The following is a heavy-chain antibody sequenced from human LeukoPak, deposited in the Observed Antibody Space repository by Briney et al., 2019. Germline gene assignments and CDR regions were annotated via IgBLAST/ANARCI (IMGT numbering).Heavy chain of an antibody. CDR3: AASRRKDNRFDP. Sequence: GGSLRLSCAASGFTFSDYYMSWIRQAPGKGLEWVSYISSSGSTIYYADSVKGRFTISRDNAKNTLYLQMNSLRAEDTAVYYCAASRRKDNRFDPWGQGTLVTVSS. V-gene: IGHV3-11*04. CDR1: GFTFSDYY. D-gene: IGHD2-2*01. CDR2: ISSSGSTI. J-gene: IGHJ5*02.